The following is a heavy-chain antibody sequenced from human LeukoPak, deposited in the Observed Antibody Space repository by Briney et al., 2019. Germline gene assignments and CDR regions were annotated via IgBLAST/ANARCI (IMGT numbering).Heavy chain of an antibody. Sequence: GGSLRLSCAASGFTFSTYSMNWVRQAPGKGLEWVSYISYSSSTIYYADSVKGRFTISRDNAKNSLYLQMNSLRSDDTAVYYCARNYLSSELTRWNYYYYMDVWGKGTTVTVSS. D-gene: IGHD3-10*02. V-gene: IGHV3-48*01. CDR1: GFTFSTYS. CDR3: ARNYLSSELTRWNYYYYMDV. J-gene: IGHJ6*03. CDR2: ISYSSSTI.